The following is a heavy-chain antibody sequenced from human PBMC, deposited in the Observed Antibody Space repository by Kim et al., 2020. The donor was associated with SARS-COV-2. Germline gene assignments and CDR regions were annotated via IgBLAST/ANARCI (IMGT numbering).Heavy chain of an antibody. D-gene: IGHD6-19*01. Sequence: GGSLRLSCAASGFTFDDYGMQWVRQAPGKGLEWVSGISWNSGSIGYADSVKGRFTISRDNAKNSLYLQMNSLRAEDTALYYCAKEVLGSGGLDYWGQGTLVTVSS. CDR2: ISWNSGSI. CDR3: AKEVLGSGGLDY. CDR1: GFTFDDYG. V-gene: IGHV3-9*01. J-gene: IGHJ4*02.